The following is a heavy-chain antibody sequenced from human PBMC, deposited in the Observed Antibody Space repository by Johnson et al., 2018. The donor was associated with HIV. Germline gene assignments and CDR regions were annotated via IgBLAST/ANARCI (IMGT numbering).Heavy chain of an antibody. CDR1: GFTFSTYG. D-gene: IGHD3-22*01. J-gene: IGHJ3*02. CDR3: ARGMSSGPWAGGDAFDI. CDR2: TSYDGGNK. V-gene: IGHV3-30*19. Sequence: QMQLVESGGGVVQPGRSLRLSCAASGFTFSTYGMHWVRQAPGKGLEWVAVTSYDGGNKYYADAVKGRLTISRDNSKNSLYLQMNSLSAEDTAVYYCARGMSSGPWAGGDAFDIWGQGTMVPVSS.